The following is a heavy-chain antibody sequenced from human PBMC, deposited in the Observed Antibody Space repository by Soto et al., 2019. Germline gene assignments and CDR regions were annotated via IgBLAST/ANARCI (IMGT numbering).Heavy chain of an antibody. CDR1: GGSIGSYY. CDR2: IYYTGNT. Sequence: PSETLSLTCSVSGGSIGSYYWSWIRQLPGKGLEWIGHIYYTGNTFYNPSLRNRISLSVDTSESQFSLKVTSVTAADTAVYYCARVGIALVVADVWGQGALVTVSS. J-gene: IGHJ4*02. D-gene: IGHD2-15*01. V-gene: IGHV4-59*06. CDR3: ARVGIALVVADV.